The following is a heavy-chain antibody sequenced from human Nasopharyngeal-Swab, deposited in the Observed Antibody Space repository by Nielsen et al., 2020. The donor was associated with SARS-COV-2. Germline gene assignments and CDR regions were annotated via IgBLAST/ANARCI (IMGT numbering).Heavy chain of an antibody. CDR3: AKDLRGPYFF. J-gene: IGHJ4*02. CDR2: IVVSGDISGSGGNT. V-gene: IGHV3-23*01. D-gene: IGHD2/OR15-2a*01. CDR1: GYSFRTYG. Sequence: GESLKISFVASGYSFRTYGLSLVRQAPGQGLEWVAAIVVSGDISGSGGNTYYPDSVKGRFTISRDNSKNTLSLPMNSLRAEDTAVYYCAKDLRGPYFFWGQGTLVTVSS.